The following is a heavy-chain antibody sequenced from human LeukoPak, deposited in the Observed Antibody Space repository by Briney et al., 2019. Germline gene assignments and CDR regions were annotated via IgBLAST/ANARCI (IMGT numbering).Heavy chain of an antibody. J-gene: IGHJ4*02. D-gene: IGHD2-2*01. CDR1: GFTFSSYA. CDR3: AKDYIVVVPAAVGPYYFDY. CDR2: ISGSGGST. Sequence: GGSLRLSCAASGFTFSSYAMSWVRQAPGKGLEWVSAISGSGGSTHYADSVKGWFTISRDNSKNTLYLQMNSLRAEDTAVYYCAKDYIVVVPAAVGPYYFDYWGQGTLVTVSS. V-gene: IGHV3-23*01.